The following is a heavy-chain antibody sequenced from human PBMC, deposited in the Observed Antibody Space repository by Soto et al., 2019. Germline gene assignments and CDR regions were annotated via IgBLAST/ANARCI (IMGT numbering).Heavy chain of an antibody. J-gene: IGHJ6*02. CDR1: GYTFTSYA. CDR2: INAGNGNT. V-gene: IGHV1-3*01. Sequence: QVQLVQSGAEVKKPGASVKVSCKASGYTFTSYAMHWVRQAPGQRLEWMGWINAGNGNTKYSQKFQGRVTITRDTAASTAYMELSSLRSEDTAVYYCARENSLYYYYGMDVWGQGTTVTVSS. D-gene: IGHD1-7*01. CDR3: ARENSLYYYYGMDV.